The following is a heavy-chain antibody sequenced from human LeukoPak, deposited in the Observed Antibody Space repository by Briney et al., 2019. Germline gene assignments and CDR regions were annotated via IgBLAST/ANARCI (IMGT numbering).Heavy chain of an antibody. CDR1: GITFSSYS. J-gene: IGHJ3*02. V-gene: IGHV3-21*01. CDR2: ISSSSSYI. D-gene: IGHD2-15*01. Sequence: GGSLRLSCGASGITFSSYSMNWVRQAPGKGLEWVSSISSSSSYIYYADSVKGRFTISRDNAKNSLYLQMNSLRAEDTAVYYCARDSVGGLNAFDIWGQGTMVTVSS. CDR3: ARDSVGGLNAFDI.